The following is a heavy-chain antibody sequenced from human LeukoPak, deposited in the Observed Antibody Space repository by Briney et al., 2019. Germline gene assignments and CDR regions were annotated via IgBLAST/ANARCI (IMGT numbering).Heavy chain of an antibody. V-gene: IGHV4-39*07. Sequence: PSETLSLTCTVSGGSISSSAYYWGWIRQPPGKGLEWIGNIFYSGSTYYNPSLKSRATISVDTSENQFSLKLSSVTAADTAVYYCARGAPATENYYLDVWGKGTTVTVSS. CDR2: IFYSGST. J-gene: IGHJ6*03. D-gene: IGHD5-24*01. CDR3: ARGAPATENYYLDV. CDR1: GGSISSSAYY.